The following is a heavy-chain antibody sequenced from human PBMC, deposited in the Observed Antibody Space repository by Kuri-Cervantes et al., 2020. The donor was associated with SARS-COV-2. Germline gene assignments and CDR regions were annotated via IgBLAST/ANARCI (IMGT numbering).Heavy chain of an antibody. V-gene: IGHV3-21*01. CDR2: ISGSGSYM. CDR3: ARVRLGVVIMEYYFDY. Sequence: GGSLRLSCVASGFTFNTYTINWVRQAPGKALEWVSSISGSGSYMYYADSVKGRFTISKDSAKNSLFLQMNSLRAEDTAVYYCARVRLGVVIMEYYFDYWGQGTLVTVSS. D-gene: IGHD3-3*01. CDR1: GFTFNTYT. J-gene: IGHJ4*02.